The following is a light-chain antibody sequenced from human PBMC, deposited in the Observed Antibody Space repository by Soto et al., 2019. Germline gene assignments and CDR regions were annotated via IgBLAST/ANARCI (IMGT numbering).Light chain of an antibody. CDR1: SSDVGGYNH. V-gene: IGLV2-14*01. CDR3: YSKRINFTWV. CDR2: EVS. J-gene: IGLJ2*01. Sequence: QSVLTQPASVSGSPGQSITISCTGTSSDVGGYNHVSWYQHHPGKAPKLMIYEVSNRPSGVSNRFSGSKSGNTASLTISGLQAEDEADYYCYSKRINFTWVFGGGTKLTVL.